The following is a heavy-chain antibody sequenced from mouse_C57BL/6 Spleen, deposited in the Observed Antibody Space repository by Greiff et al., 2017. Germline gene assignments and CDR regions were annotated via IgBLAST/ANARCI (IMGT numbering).Heavy chain of an antibody. D-gene: IGHD2-5*01. J-gene: IGHJ4*01. CDR2: INYDGSST. V-gene: IGHV5-16*01. Sequence: EVKLVESEGGLVQPGSSMKLSCTASGFTFSDYYMAWVRQVPEKGLEWVANINYDGSSTYYLDSLKSRFIISRDNAKNILYLQMSSLKSEDTATYYCAREESFYYSNSGAMDYWGQGTSVTVSS. CDR3: AREESFYYSNSGAMDY. CDR1: GFTFSDYY.